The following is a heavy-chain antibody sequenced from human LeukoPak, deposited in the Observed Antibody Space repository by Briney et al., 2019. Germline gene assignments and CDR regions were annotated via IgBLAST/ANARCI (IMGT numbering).Heavy chain of an antibody. Sequence: PGRSLRLSCAASGFTFDDYAMHWVRQAPGKGLEWVSGISWNGGNIGYADSVKGRFIISRDNARNSLYPQMNSLRAEDMALYYCAKGGIAVAGTWFDPWGQGTLVTVSS. J-gene: IGHJ5*02. CDR1: GFTFDDYA. CDR3: AKGGIAVAGTWFDP. D-gene: IGHD6-19*01. CDR2: ISWNGGNI. V-gene: IGHV3-9*03.